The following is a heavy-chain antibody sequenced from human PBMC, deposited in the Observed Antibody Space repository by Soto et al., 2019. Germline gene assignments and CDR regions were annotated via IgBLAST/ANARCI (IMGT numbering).Heavy chain of an antibody. CDR2: INPNSGVT. V-gene: IGHV1-2*02. CDR3: ARESGGATATLDYYCFYMDV. Sequence: QVQLVQSGAEVKKPGASVTVSCRSSGDTFTDYYIHWVRQAPGQGLEWMGWINPNSGVTKYAQKCQGAVSRTRDTAIRTVYMQLSRLRSDDTAVYYCARESGGATATLDYYCFYMDVWGTGTTVTVSS. J-gene: IGHJ6*03. D-gene: IGHD5-12*01. CDR1: GDTFTDYY.